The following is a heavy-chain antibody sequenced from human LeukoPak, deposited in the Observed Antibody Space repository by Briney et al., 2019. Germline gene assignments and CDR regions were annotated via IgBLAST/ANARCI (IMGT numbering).Heavy chain of an antibody. CDR2: ISSSSSTI. J-gene: IGHJ5*02. D-gene: IGHD4-17*01. V-gene: IGHV3-48*02. Sequence: GGSLRLSCAASGFTFSDYYMNWVRQAPGKGLEWVSYISSSSSTIYYADSVKGRFTISRDNAKNSLYLQMNSLRDEDTAVYYCAREEAYGTLSWGQGTLVTVSS. CDR3: AREEAYGTLS. CDR1: GFTFSDYY.